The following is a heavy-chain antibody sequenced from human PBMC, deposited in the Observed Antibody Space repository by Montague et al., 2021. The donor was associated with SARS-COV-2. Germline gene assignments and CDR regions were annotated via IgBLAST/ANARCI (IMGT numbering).Heavy chain of an antibody. CDR1: GDIVSSNSAA. CDR2: TYYRSKWYN. V-gene: IGHV6-1*01. Sequence: CAISGDIVSSNSAAWNWIRRSPSRGLEWLGRTYYRSKWYNEYAVSVNSRITINPDTSKNQFSLQVNSVTPEDTAVYYCARGADRYYFYGMDVWGQGTTVTVSS. CDR3: ARGADRYYFYGMDV. J-gene: IGHJ6*02. D-gene: IGHD6-19*01.